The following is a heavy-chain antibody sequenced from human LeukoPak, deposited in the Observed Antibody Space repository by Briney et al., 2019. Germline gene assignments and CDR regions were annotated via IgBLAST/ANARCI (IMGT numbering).Heavy chain of an antibody. CDR1: GGSFSGYY. V-gene: IGHV4-34*01. Sequence: SETLSLTCAVSGGSFSGYYWSWIRQPPGKGLEWIGEINHSGSTNYNPSLKSRVTISVDTSKNQFSLKLSSVTAADTAVYYCARDRLVVVPAAIYYYYGMDVWGQGTTVTVSS. J-gene: IGHJ6*02. CDR3: ARDRLVVVPAAIYYYYGMDV. D-gene: IGHD2-2*01. CDR2: INHSGST.